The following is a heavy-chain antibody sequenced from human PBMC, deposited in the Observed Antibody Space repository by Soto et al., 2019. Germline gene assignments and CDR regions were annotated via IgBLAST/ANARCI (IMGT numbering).Heavy chain of an antibody. CDR1: GFTFHDYG. CDR3: AKAPCSGGSCYMVY. Sequence: EVQLVESGGGPVQPGRSLRLSCAASGFTFHDYGMHWFRQVPGKGLEWVSGISWHSGSIAYAGSVKGRFTISRDNAKNALDLQMNSLRAEDTALYYCAKAPCSGGSCYMVYWGQGSLVTVSS. CDR2: ISWHSGSI. D-gene: IGHD2-15*01. J-gene: IGHJ4*02. V-gene: IGHV3-9*01.